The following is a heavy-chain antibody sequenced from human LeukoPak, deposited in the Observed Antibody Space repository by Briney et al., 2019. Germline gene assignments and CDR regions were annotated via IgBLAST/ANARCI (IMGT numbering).Heavy chain of an antibody. Sequence: SETLSLTCTVSGGSISSSSYYWGWIRQPPGKGLEWIGSIYYSGSTYYNPSLKSRVTISVDTSKNQFSLKLSSVTAADTAVYYCVTVAGTGGDYWGQGTLVTVSS. CDR3: VTVAGTGGDY. J-gene: IGHJ4*02. V-gene: IGHV4-39*07. CDR1: GGSISSSSYY. D-gene: IGHD6-19*01. CDR2: IYYSGST.